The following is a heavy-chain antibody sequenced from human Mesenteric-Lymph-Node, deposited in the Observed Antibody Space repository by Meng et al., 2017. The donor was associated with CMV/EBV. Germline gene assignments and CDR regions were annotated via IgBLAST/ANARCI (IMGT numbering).Heavy chain of an antibody. CDR2: SKSKTDGGTT. J-gene: IGHJ4*02. V-gene: IGHV3-15*01. Sequence: WMSWVRQAPGKGLEWVGRSKSKTDGGTTDYAAPVKGRFTISRDDSKNTLYLQMNSLKTEDTAVYYCTTDPYLAGAYYDFWSGYYTGDYWGQGTLVTVSS. CDR3: TTDPYLAGAYYDFWSGYYTGDY. D-gene: IGHD3-3*01. CDR1: W.